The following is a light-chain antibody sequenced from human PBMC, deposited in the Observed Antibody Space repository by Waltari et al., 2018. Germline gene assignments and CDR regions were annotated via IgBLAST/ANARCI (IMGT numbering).Light chain of an antibody. V-gene: IGKV3-11*01. Sequence: DIILTQSPVTLSSSPGERATLSCRASQSVGSSLVWYQHKPGQPPRLLIYNASKRATGISDRFSGTGSGTDFTLTISSLEPEDFAVYYCQQRSHFYTFGPGTRVDVK. CDR3: QQRSHFYT. J-gene: IGKJ3*01. CDR2: NAS. CDR1: QSVGSS.